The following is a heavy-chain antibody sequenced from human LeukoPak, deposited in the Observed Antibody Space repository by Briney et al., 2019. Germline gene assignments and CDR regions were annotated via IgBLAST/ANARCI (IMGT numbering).Heavy chain of an antibody. V-gene: IGHV4-39*07. D-gene: IGHD6-19*01. CDR2: IYYSGST. Sequence: SETLSLTCTVSGGSISSSSYYWGWIRQPPGKGLEGIGSIYYSGSTYYNPSLKSRVTISVDTSKNQFSLKLSSVTAADTAVYYCARGTRSGWYTYYFDYWGQGTLVTVSS. CDR1: GGSISSSSYY. J-gene: IGHJ4*02. CDR3: ARGTRSGWYTYYFDY.